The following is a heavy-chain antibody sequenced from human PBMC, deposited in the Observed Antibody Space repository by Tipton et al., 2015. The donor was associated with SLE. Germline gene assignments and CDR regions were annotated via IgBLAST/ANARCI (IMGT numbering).Heavy chain of an antibody. CDR3: ARSSGWRQGAFDI. CDR1: GGSFSGYY. J-gene: IGHJ3*02. V-gene: IGHV4-34*01. CDR2: INHSGST. D-gene: IGHD6-19*01. Sequence: TLSLTCAVYGGSFSGYYWNWIRQPPGKGLEWIGEINHSGSTNYNPSLKSRVTISLDTSKNQFSLKLSSVTAADTAVYYCARSSGWRQGAFDIWGQGTKVTVSS.